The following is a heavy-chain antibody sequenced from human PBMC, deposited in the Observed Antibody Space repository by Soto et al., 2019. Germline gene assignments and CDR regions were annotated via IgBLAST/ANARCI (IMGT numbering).Heavy chain of an antibody. CDR1: GGSISSGDYY. CDR3: ARFSKYYYGMDV. V-gene: IGHV4-30-4*01. CDR2: IYYSGST. Sequence: ASETLSLTCTVSGGSISSGDYYWSWIRQPPGKGLEWIGYIYYSGSTYYNPSLKSRVTISVDTSKNQFSLKLSSVTAADTAVYYCARFSKYYYGMDVWGQGTTVTVSS. J-gene: IGHJ6*02.